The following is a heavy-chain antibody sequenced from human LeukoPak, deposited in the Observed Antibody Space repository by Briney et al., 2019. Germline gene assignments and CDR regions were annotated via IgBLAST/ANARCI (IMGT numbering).Heavy chain of an antibody. CDR2: IKSDGSST. V-gene: IGHV3-74*01. D-gene: IGHD1-26*01. CDR3: VRDNRSYNFDY. Sequence: PGGSLRLSCAASGFTFSRYWMHWVRQAPGKGLVWVSCIKSDGSSTSIADSAKGRFTISRDNAKNTVYLQMNSLRAEDTAVYYWVRDNRSYNFDYWGQGTLVTVSS. J-gene: IGHJ4*02. CDR1: GFTFSRYW.